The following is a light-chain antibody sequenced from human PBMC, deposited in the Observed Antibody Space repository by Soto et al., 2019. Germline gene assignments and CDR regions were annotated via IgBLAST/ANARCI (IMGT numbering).Light chain of an antibody. CDR1: SSDVGGYNY. Sequence: ALTQPASVSGSPGQSITISCTGTSSDVGGYNYVSWYQHHPGKAPKLMIYDVSNRPSGVSNRFSGSKSGNTASLIISGLQAEDEADYYCSSYTSSSTLSTYVFGTGTKVT. V-gene: IGLV2-14*03. J-gene: IGLJ1*01. CDR3: SSYTSSSTLSTYV. CDR2: DVS.